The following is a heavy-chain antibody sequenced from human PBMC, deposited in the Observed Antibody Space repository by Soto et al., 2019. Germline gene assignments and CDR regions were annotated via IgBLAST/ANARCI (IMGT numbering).Heavy chain of an antibody. V-gene: IGHV4-39*01. CDR3: ASLPLCITCGGACYRSYFDY. CDR2: IYYSGGA. D-gene: IGHD2-21*02. Sequence: QLQLQGSGPGLVKPSETLSLTCTVSGGSISSSTYYWGWIRQPPGKGLEWIGTIYYSGGAYYNPSLKSRVTISADTSKDQFSLKLSSVTAADTAVYYCASLPLCITCGGACYRSYFDYWGQGTLVTVSS. J-gene: IGHJ4*02. CDR1: GGSISSSTYY.